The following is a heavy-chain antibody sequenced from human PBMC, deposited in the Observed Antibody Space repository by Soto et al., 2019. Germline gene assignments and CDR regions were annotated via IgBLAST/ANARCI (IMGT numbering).Heavy chain of an antibody. V-gene: IGHV3-15*01. CDR1: GFTFSNAL. CDR3: TTDTAMVPVDY. CDR2: IKSKTDGGTT. D-gene: IGHD5-18*01. Sequence: PGGSLRLSCAASGFTFSNALMSWVRQSPGKGPEWVGRIKSKTDGGTTDYAAPVKGRFTISRDDSKNTLYLQMNSLKTEDTAVYYCTTDTAMVPVDYWGQGTLVTVSS. J-gene: IGHJ4*02.